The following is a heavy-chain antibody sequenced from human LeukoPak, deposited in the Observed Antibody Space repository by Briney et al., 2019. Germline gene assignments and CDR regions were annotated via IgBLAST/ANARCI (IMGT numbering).Heavy chain of an antibody. V-gene: IGHV3-23*01. D-gene: IGHD2-2*01. CDR3: AKSVVVVPAATTY. Sequence: GGSLRLSCAASGFTFSSYAMSWVRQAPGKGLEWVSAISGSGGSTYYADSVKGRFTISRDNSKNTLYLQMNSLRAEDPALYYCAKSVVVVPAATTYWGKGTLVTVSS. CDR2: ISGSGGST. J-gene: IGHJ4*02. CDR1: GFTFSSYA.